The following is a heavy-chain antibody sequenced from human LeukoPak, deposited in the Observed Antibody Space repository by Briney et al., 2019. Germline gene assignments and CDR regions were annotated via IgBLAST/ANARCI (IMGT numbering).Heavy chain of an antibody. CDR2: IYYSGST. CDR3: ARESYSSGWYGGHFDY. Sequence: PSETLSLTCTASGGSISTSSYYWGWVRQPPGKGLEWIGSIYYSGSTYYNPSLKSRVTISVDTSKNQFSLKLSSVTAADTAVYYCARESYSSGWYGGHFDYWGQGTLVTVSS. J-gene: IGHJ4*02. V-gene: IGHV4-39*07. CDR1: GGSISTSSYY. D-gene: IGHD6-19*01.